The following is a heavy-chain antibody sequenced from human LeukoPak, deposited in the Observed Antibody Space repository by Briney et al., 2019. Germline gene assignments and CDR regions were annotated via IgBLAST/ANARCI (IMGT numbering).Heavy chain of an antibody. J-gene: IGHJ6*03. CDR3: AGGVVTDYDYYYYMDV. V-gene: IGHV1-18*01. D-gene: IGHD3-3*01. CDR2: ISAYNGNT. CDR1: RYTFTSYG. Sequence: ASVKVSCKASRYTFTSYGISWVRQAPGQGLEWMGWISAYNGNTNYAQKLQGRVTMTTDTSTSTAYMELRSLRSDDTAVYYCAGGVVTDYDYYYYMDVWGKGTTVTVSS.